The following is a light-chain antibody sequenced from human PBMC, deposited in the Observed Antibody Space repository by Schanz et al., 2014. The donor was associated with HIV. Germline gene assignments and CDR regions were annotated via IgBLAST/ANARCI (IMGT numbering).Light chain of an antibody. J-gene: IGKJ1*01. CDR3: QQRSNWSWT. CDR2: GAS. Sequence: EIEMTQSPATLSVSPGERATLSCRASQSVSSHLAWYQQKPGQAPRLLIYGASTRATGVPARFSGSGSGTDFTLTISSLEPEDFAVYYCQQRSNWSWTFGQGTKVEIK. V-gene: IGKV3-11*01. CDR1: QSVSSH.